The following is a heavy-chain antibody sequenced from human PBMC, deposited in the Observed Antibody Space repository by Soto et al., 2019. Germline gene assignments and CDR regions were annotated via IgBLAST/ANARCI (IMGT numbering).Heavy chain of an antibody. J-gene: IGHJ5*02. CDR3: ARHRGVRLVVVVAATGNWFDP. CDR2: IYYSGST. Sequence: QLQLQESGPGLVKPSETLSLTCTVSGGSISSSSYYWGWIRQPPGKGLEWIGSIYYSGSTYYNPSLKSRVTISVDTSKNQFSLKLSSVTAADTAVYYCARHRGVRLVVVVAATGNWFDPWGQGTLVTVSS. D-gene: IGHD2-15*01. V-gene: IGHV4-39*01. CDR1: GGSISSSSYY.